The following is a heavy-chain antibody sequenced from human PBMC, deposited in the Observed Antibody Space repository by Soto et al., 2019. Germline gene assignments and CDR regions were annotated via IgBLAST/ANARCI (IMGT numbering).Heavy chain of an antibody. CDR2: IYHSGDT. D-gene: IGHD3-22*01. J-gene: IGHJ4*02. V-gene: IGHV4-31*03. Sequence: PSETLSLTCSVSGDSMSSTACYWSWIRQHPGKGLEWIAYIYHSGDTHYNPSLRSRITISVDTSKNQFSLKLTSVTDADTAVYYCASTYSGYLDKWGQGTPVTVSS. CDR1: GDSMSSTACY. CDR3: ASTYSGYLDK.